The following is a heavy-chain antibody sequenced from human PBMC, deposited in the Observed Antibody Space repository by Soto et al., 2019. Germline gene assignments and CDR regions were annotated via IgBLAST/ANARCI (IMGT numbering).Heavy chain of an antibody. J-gene: IGHJ4*02. D-gene: IGHD4-4*01. V-gene: IGHV2-5*02. CDR3: ARLPDHYXMFDF. CDR1: WFSISTSEVG. Sequence: PTLVNPTQTXTLTCTFSWFSISTSEVGVGWIRQPPGKALELLGIIYWDDDKRYSPLLNKRLTITKDTSKNQVVLTMTNMDSVDTGTYYCARLPDHYXMFDFWGQGTQVTVSS. CDR2: IYWDDDK.